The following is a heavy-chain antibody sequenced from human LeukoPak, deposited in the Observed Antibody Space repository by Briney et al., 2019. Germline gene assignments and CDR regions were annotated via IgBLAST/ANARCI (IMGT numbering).Heavy chain of an antibody. D-gene: IGHD6-13*01. J-gene: IGHJ6*03. V-gene: IGHV4-38-2*02. CDR3: ARVWQQLVRPPGGGYYYYMDV. CDR1: GYSISSGYY. Sequence: PSETLSLTCTVSGYSISSGYYWGWIRQPPGKGLEWIGSIYHSGSTYYNPSLKSRVTISVDKSKDQFSLKLSSVTAADTAVYYCARVWQQLVRPPGGGYYYYMDVWGKGTTVTVSS. CDR2: IYHSGST.